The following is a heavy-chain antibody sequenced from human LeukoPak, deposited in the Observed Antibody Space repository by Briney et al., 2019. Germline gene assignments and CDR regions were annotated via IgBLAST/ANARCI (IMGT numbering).Heavy chain of an antibody. D-gene: IGHD3-22*01. CDR1: GGSFSGYY. CDR3: ARTETYYYDSSGYYLYDY. V-gene: IGHV4-34*01. Sequence: SETLSLTCAVYGGSFSGYYWSWIRQPPGKGLEWIREINHSGSTNYNPSLKSRVTISVDTSKNQFSLKLSSVTAADTAVYYCARTETYYYDSSGYYLYDYWGQGTLVTVSS. CDR2: INHSGST. J-gene: IGHJ4*02.